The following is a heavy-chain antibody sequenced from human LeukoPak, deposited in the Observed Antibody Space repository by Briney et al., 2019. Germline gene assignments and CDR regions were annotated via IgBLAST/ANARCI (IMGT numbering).Heavy chain of an antibody. J-gene: IGHJ5*02. CDR1: GYTLTRYF. D-gene: IGHD5-18*01. CDR2: INPNGGST. Sequence: ASVKVSCKASGYTLTRYFIHWVRQAPGQGLEWMGIINPNGGSTSYPQKFQGRVTMTRDTSTNTVYMELSSLRSEDTAVYYCARDRRAGGLSLLQPFDPWGQGTLVTVSS. V-gene: IGHV1-46*01. CDR3: ARDRRAGGLSLLQPFDP.